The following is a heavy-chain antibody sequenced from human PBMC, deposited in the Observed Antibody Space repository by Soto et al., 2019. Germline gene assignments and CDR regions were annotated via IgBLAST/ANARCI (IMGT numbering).Heavy chain of an antibody. CDR2: IDTDGGGT. D-gene: IGHD2-21*02. V-gene: IGHV3-74*01. CDR1: GFTFRSHR. J-gene: IGHJ4*02. Sequence: EVQLVESGGGLVQPGGSLRVSCAASGFTFRSHRIHWVRQAPGKGLEWVSRIDTDGGGTSYADSVKGRFTISTDNAENTVYLEMNGLRVEDTAVYYCATVCDVWGRGTLVTVSS. CDR3: ATVCDV.